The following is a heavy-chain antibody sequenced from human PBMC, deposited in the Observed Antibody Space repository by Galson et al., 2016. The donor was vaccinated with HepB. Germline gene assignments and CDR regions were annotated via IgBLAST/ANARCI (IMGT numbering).Heavy chain of an antibody. CDR3: ARGRGVDV. J-gene: IGHJ6*02. CDR1: GFTFSTYA. CDR2: ISDNGGST. Sequence: SLRLSCAASGFTFSTYAMNWARQAPGKGLEWVSGISDNGGSTYYADSVKGRFTISRDNAKNSLYLQMNSLRGEDTAVYYCARGRGVDVWGQGTTVTVSS. V-gene: IGHV3-23*01.